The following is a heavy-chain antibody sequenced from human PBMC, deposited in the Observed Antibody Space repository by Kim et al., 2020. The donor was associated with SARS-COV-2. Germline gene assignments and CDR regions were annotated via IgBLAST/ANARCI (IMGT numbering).Heavy chain of an antibody. Sequence: ASVKVSCKASGYTFTGYYMHWVRQAPGQGLEWMGWINPNSGGTNYAQKFQGRVTMTRDTSISTAYMELSRLRSDDTAVYYCATPNSSGFQDYYYYGMDVWGQGTTVTVSS. V-gene: IGHV1-2*02. D-gene: IGHD3-22*01. CDR3: ATPNSSGFQDYYYYGMDV. J-gene: IGHJ6*02. CDR2: INPNSGGT. CDR1: GYTFTGYY.